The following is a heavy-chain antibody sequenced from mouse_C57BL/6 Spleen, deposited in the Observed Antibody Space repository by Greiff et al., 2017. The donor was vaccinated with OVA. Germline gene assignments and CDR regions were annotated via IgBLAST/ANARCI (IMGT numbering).Heavy chain of an antibody. D-gene: IGHD4-1*01. J-gene: IGHJ2*01. CDR1: GYTFTSYR. CDR3: ERGNWDVEGYEVDY. Sequence: VQLQQPGAELVKPGASVKLSCPASGYTFTSYRMQWVKPSPGQGLEWIGKIDPSASYTNYNQKFNGKATLTVDTSSSTAYMQLSSLTSEDSAVYYCERGNWDVEGYEVDYWGQGTTLTVSS. CDR2: IDPSASYT. V-gene: IGHV1-50*01.